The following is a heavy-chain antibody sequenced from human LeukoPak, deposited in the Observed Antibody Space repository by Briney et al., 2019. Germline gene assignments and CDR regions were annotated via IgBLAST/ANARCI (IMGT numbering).Heavy chain of an antibody. CDR1: GGSISSSSYY. V-gene: IGHV4-61*05. J-gene: IGHJ4*02. CDR2: IYYSGST. CDR3: ARAPEYYDYVWGSYRYVGHFDY. D-gene: IGHD3-16*02. Sequence: SETLSLTCTVSGGSISSSSYYWGWIRQPPGKGLEWIGYIYYSGSTNYNPSLKSRVTISVDTSKNQFSLKLSSVTAADTAVYYCARAPEYYDYVWGSYRYVGHFDYWGQGTLVTVSS.